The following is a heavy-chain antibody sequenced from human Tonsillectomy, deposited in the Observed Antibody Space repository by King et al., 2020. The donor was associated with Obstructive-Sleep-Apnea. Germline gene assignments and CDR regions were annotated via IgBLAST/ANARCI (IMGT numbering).Heavy chain of an antibody. D-gene: IGHD6-13*01. CDR3: AKDRPVIAAAEPCDY. J-gene: IGHJ4*02. Sequence: VQLVESGGGLVQPGGSLRLSCAASGFTFNSHGMSWVRQAPGKGLEWVSGISGGGISTYCADSVKGRFTISRDNSKNTLYLQMSGLRAEDTALYYCAKDRPVIAAAEPCDYWGQGTLVTVSS. V-gene: IGHV3-23*04. CDR1: GFTFNSHG. CDR2: ISGGGIST.